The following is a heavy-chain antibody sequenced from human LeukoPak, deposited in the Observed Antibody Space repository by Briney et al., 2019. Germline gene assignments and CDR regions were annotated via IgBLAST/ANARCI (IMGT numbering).Heavy chain of an antibody. Sequence: PSETLSLTCTVSGDSISNYYWSLIRQPPGKGLEWIGYIYSSGNTYYNPSLKSRVTISVDTSKNQFSLKLSSVTAADTAVYYCARTHGELSSYYFDYWGQGILVTVSS. CDR1: GDSISNYY. D-gene: IGHD3-16*02. J-gene: IGHJ4*02. V-gene: IGHV4-59*01. CDR2: IYSSGNT. CDR3: ARTHGELSSYYFDY.